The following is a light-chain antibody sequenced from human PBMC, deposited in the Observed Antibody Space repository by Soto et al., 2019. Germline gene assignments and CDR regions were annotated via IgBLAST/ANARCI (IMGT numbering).Light chain of an antibody. J-gene: IGKJ2*01. V-gene: IGKV1-27*01. CDR1: QGISNY. Sequence: DIQMTQSPSSLSVSVGDRVAITCRASQGISNYLAWYQRKPGKVPKLLIFAASTLQSGVPSRFSGSGSGTDFTLTISSLQPEDVATYYCQKYNSAPYTFCQGTNLEIK. CDR3: QKYNSAPYT. CDR2: AAS.